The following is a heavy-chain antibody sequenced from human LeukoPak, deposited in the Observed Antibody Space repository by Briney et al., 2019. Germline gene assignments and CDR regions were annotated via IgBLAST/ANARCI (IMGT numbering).Heavy chain of an antibody. CDR3: ARVVVSGYSRFGREPDY. CDR1: GYTFTGYY. J-gene: IGHJ4*02. D-gene: IGHD6-13*01. Sequence: GASVKVSCKASGYTFTGYYMHWVRQAPGQGLEWMGRINPNSGGTNYAQKFQGRVTMTRDTSISTAYMELSRLRSDDTAVYYCARVVVSGYSRFGREPDYWGQGTLVTVSS. V-gene: IGHV1-2*06. CDR2: INPNSGGT.